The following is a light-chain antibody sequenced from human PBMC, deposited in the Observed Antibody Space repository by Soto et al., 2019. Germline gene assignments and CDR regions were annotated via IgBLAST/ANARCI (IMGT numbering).Light chain of an antibody. J-gene: IGLJ1*01. CDR1: SSDVGGYNY. CDR3: SSSTSSSTLLV. Sequence: QSVLTQPASVSGSPGQSITISCTGTSSDVGGYNYVSWYQQHPGKAPKVMIYDVSNRPSGVSNRFSGSKSGNTASLTISGLQAEDEADYYCSSSTSSSTLLVFGTGTKLTVL. V-gene: IGLV2-14*01. CDR2: DVS.